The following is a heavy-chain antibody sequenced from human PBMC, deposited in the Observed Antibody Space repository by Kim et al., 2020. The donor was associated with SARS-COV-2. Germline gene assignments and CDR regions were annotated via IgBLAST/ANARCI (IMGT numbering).Heavy chain of an antibody. CDR3: VRGHGWVDY. J-gene: IGHJ4*02. CDR2: ESST. Sequence: ESSTIYSPTVQGHVTISADKSINTAYLQWSRLKATDTAMYYCVRGHGWVDYWGQGTLLTVSS. V-gene: IGHV5-10-1*01.